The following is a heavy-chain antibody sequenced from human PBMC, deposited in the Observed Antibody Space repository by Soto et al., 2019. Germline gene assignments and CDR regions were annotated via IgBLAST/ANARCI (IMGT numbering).Heavy chain of an antibody. CDR1: GYTFTSYG. CDR2: ISAYNGNT. Sequence: QVQLVQSGAEVKKPGASEKVSCNASGYTFTSYGISWVRQAPGQGLEWMGWISAYNGNTNYAQQLQGRVTMTTDTSPSTAYMAPRSLRSDETAVYFCARRAPPIDVWGQGTTVSVSS. J-gene: IGHJ6*01. CDR3: ARRAPPIDV. V-gene: IGHV1-18*01.